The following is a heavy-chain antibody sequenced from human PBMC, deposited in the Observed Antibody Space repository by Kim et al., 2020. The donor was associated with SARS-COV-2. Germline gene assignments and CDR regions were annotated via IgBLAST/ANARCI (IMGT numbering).Heavy chain of an antibody. J-gene: IGHJ4*02. CDR3: ASSLYSSSCVGY. Sequence: YYADSVKGRFTISRDNAKNSLYLQMNSLRAEDTAVYYCASSLYSSSCVGYWGQGTLVTVSS. D-gene: IGHD6-13*01. V-gene: IGHV3-21*01.